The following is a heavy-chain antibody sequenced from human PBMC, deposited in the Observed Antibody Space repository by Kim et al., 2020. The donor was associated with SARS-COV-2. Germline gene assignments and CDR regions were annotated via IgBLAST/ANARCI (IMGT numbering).Heavy chain of an antibody. Sequence: GGSLRLSCAASGFTFSSYAMSLVRQAPGKGLEWVSAISGSGGSTYYADSVKGRFTISRDNSKNTLYLQMNSLRAEDTAVYYCAKDSYYDILTGYYLDYYGMDVWGQGTTVTVSS. CDR1: GFTFSSYA. D-gene: IGHD3-9*01. CDR3: AKDSYYDILTGYYLDYYGMDV. CDR2: ISGSGGST. V-gene: IGHV3-23*01. J-gene: IGHJ6*02.